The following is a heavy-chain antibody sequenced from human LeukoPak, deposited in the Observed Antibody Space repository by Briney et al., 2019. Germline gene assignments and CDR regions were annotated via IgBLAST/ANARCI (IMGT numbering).Heavy chain of an antibody. J-gene: IGHJ4*02. CDR1: GFTFSNYG. Sequence: PGGTLRLSCAASGFTFSNYGMSWVRQAPGKGLEWVSTISGSGGNTYYADSVKGRFTISRDTSKNTLYLQMNSPRAEDTAVYYCAKEAEITMVRGVIPDYFDYWGQGTLVTVSS. V-gene: IGHV3-23*01. CDR2: ISGSGGNT. CDR3: AKEAEITMVRGVIPDYFDY. D-gene: IGHD3-10*01.